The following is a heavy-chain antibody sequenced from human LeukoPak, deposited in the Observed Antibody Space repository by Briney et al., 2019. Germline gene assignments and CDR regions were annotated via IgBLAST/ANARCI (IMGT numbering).Heavy chain of an antibody. D-gene: IGHD2-15*01. CDR2: INPSGGST. Sequence: ASVKVSCKASGYTFTSYYLHWVRQAPGQGLEWVGIINPSGGSTTYAQNFQGRVTMTRDTSTSTVYMELGSLRSEDTAVYYCARGYCSGGRCRPGDDWGQGTLVTVSS. J-gene: IGHJ4*02. CDR1: GYTFTSYY. V-gene: IGHV1-46*01. CDR3: ARGYCSGGRCRPGDD.